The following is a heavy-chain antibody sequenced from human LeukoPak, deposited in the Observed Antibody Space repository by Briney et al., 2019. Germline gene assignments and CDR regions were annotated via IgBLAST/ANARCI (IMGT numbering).Heavy chain of an antibody. J-gene: IGHJ4*02. V-gene: IGHV3-23*01. Sequence: GGSLRLSCAASGFTFSAFWMHWVRQAPGKGLEWVSAISGSGGSTYYADSVKGRFTISRDNSKNTLYLQMNSLRAEDTAVYYCPNLPQLGYSYFDYGAQETLVAVSS. CDR1: GFTFSAFW. D-gene: IGHD2-21*01. CDR2: ISGSGGST. CDR3: PNLPQLGYSYFDY.